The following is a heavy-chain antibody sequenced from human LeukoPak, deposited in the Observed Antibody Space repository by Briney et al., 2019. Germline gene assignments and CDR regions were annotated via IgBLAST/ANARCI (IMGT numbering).Heavy chain of an antibody. V-gene: IGHV4-31*03. Sequence: SEILSLTCTVSGGSISSGGYYWSWIRQHPGKGLEWIGYIYYSRSTYYNPSLKSRVTISVDTSKNQFSLKLSSVTAADTAVYYCARDKNFFSNWFDPWGQGTLVTVSS. CDR3: ARDKNFFSNWFDP. CDR2: IYYSRST. CDR1: GGSISSGGYY. J-gene: IGHJ5*02. D-gene: IGHD2/OR15-2a*01.